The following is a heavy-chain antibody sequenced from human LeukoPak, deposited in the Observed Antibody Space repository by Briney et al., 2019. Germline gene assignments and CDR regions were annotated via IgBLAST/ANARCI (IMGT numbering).Heavy chain of an antibody. Sequence: SQTLSLTCAVSGGSISSGGYSWSWIRQPPGKGLEWIGYIYHSGSTCYNPSLKSRVTISVDRSKNQFSLKLSSVTAADTAVYYCARTIGIAAADPGYYFDYWGRGTLVTVSS. CDR1: GGSISSGGYS. V-gene: IGHV4-30-2*01. CDR3: ARTIGIAAADPGYYFDY. J-gene: IGHJ4*02. D-gene: IGHD6-13*01. CDR2: IYHSGST.